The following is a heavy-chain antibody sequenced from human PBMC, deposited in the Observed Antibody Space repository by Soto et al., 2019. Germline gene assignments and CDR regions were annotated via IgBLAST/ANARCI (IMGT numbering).Heavy chain of an antibody. V-gene: IGHV4-31*03. CDR3: ARDTSWLRSHYFDY. J-gene: IGHJ4*02. CDR1: GGSISSGGYY. D-gene: IGHD5-12*01. Sequence: SETLSLTCTVSGGSISSGGYYWSWLRQHPGKGLEWIGYIYYSGSTYYNPSLKSRVTISVDTSKNQFSLKLSSVTAADTAVYYCARDTSWLRSHYFDYWGQGTLVTVSS. CDR2: IYYSGST.